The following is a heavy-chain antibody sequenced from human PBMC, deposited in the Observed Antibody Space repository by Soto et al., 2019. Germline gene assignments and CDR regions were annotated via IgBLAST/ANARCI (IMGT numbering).Heavy chain of an antibody. D-gene: IGHD5-18*01. J-gene: IGHJ4*02. Sequence: QITLKESGPTLVKPTQTLTLTCTFSGFSLSTSGVGVGWIRQPPGKALEWLALMYWDDDKRYSPSLKSRLTVTKDTSKNQVVVTMTNMDPVDTARYYCAHTGNSYVAYYFDYWGQGTLVTVSS. CDR3: AHTGNSYVAYYFDY. CDR1: GFSLSTSGVG. V-gene: IGHV2-5*02. CDR2: MYWDDDK.